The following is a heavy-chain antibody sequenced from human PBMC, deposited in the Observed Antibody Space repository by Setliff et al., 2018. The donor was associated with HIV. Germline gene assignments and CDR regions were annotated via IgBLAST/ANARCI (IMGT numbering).Heavy chain of an antibody. CDR1: GFTFATYA. CDR2: ISGSGGST. Sequence: GGSLRLSCAASGFTFATYAMSWVRQAPGKGLEWVSAISGSGGSTYYADSVKGRFTISRDNSKSTLYLRMNSLRDEDTAVYYCARPDHSGSYSLDYWGQGTLVTVSS. D-gene: IGHD1-26*01. J-gene: IGHJ4*02. V-gene: IGHV3-23*01. CDR3: ARPDHSGSYSLDY.